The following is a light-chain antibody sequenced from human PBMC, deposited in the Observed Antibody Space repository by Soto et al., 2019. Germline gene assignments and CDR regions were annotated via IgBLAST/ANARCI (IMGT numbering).Light chain of an antibody. CDR3: QQQETSPLT. V-gene: IGKV3-20*01. CDR2: GAS. Sequence: DIVLTQSPGTLSLSPGERAAISCRASQSVSSNYLAWYQQKPGQAXRLXIYGASNRATGIPDRFSGSGSGTDLTITISRLEPEDCEVDECQQQETSPLTFCGGTKVDIK. J-gene: IGKJ4*01. CDR1: QSVSSNY.